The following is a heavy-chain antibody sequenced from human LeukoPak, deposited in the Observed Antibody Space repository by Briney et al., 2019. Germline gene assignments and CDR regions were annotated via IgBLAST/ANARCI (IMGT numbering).Heavy chain of an antibody. CDR1: GFTFSSYG. Sequence: PGGSLRLSCAASGFTFSSYGMHWVRQAPGKGLEWVAVISYDGSNKYYADSVKGRFTISRDNSKNTLYLQMNSLRAEDTAVYYCARTINFYDSSGYGYWGQGTLVTVSS. D-gene: IGHD3-22*01. CDR3: ARTINFYDSSGYGY. V-gene: IGHV3-30*03. CDR2: ISYDGSNK. J-gene: IGHJ4*02.